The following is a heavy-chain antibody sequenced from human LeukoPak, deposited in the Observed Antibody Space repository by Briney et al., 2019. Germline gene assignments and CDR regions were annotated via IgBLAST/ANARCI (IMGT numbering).Heavy chain of an antibody. CDR3: ASLWEYSGSTQRSAFDI. V-gene: IGHV1-3*01. CDR1: GYTFTSYA. D-gene: IGHD1-26*01. Sequence: ASVKVSCKASGYTFTSYAMHWVRQAPGQRLEWMGWINAGNGNTKYSQKFQGRVTITADKSTSTAYMELSSLRSEDTAVYYCASLWEYSGSTQRSAFDIWGQGTMVTVSS. CDR2: INAGNGNT. J-gene: IGHJ3*02.